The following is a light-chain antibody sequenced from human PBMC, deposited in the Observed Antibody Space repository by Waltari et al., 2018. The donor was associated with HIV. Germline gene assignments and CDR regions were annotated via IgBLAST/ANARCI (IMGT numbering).Light chain of an antibody. CDR1: NIGRRS. J-gene: IGLJ2*01. CDR3: QVWDSPSEQIL. V-gene: IGLV3-21*04. Sequence: YVLTQAPSESVAPGQTARISCGGDNIGRRSVHWYQQKPGQAPALVIYHDSGRPSGIPERFSGSNAGNTATLTISGVEAGDEVYYYCQVWDSPSEQILFGGGTRLTVL. CDR2: HDS.